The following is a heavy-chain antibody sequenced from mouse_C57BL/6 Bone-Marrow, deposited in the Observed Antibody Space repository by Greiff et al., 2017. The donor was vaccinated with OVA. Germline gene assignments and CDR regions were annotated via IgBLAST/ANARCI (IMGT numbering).Heavy chain of an antibody. CDR1: GFTFSDYG. CDR2: ISSGSSTI. J-gene: IGHJ2*01. V-gene: IGHV5-17*01. CDR3: ARNRGYFDD. Sequence: EVHLVESGGGLVKPGGSLKLSCAASGFTFSDYGMHWVRQAPEKGLEWVAYISSGSSTIYYADTVKGRFTISRDNAKNTLFLQMTSLRSEDTAMYYCARNRGYFDDWGQGTTLTVSS.